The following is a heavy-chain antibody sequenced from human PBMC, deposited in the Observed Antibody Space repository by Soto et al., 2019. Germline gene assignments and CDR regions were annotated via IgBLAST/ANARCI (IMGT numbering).Heavy chain of an antibody. D-gene: IGHD6-13*01. CDR2: IYPDNSNT. CDR1: GYFFAGYW. Sequence: GESLKISCKCSGYFFAGYWIAWVRQMPGKGLEWMGIIYPDNSNTKYSRSFQGQVTISADKSSSTAYLQWSSLKASDTAIYYCARQGAAVPTVPLIWFDPWGQGTLVTVSS. J-gene: IGHJ5*02. CDR3: ARQGAAVPTVPLIWFDP. V-gene: IGHV5-51*01.